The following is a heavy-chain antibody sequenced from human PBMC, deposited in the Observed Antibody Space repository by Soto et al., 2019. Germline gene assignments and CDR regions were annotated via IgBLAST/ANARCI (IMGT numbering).Heavy chain of an antibody. CDR1: GFTFSSYS. CDR3: AGDQGLSSYVFDI. J-gene: IGHJ3*02. D-gene: IGHD2-15*01. CDR2: ISSSSSYI. V-gene: IGHV3-21*01. Sequence: EVQVVESGGGLVKPGGWLRLSCEASGFTFSSYSMNWVRQAPGKGLEWVSSISSSSSYIYYADSVKGRFTTSRDNAKNSLYLQMNSLRAEDTAVYYCAGDQGLSSYVFDIWGQGTMVTVSS.